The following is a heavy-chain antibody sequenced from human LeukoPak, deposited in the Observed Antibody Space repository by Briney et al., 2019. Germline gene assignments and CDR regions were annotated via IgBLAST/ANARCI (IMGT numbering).Heavy chain of an antibody. V-gene: IGHV3-23*01. CDR3: AKGWGQYGSGSGLEY. D-gene: IGHD3-10*01. J-gene: IGHJ4*02. CDR1: GFTFSSYA. CDR2: ISGSGGST. Sequence: PGGSLRLSCAASGFTFSSYAMSWVRQAPGKGLEWVSGISGSGGSTYYADSVKGRFTISRDNSKNTVYLQMNSLRDEDTAVYYCAKGWGQYGSGSGLEYWGQGTLVTVSS.